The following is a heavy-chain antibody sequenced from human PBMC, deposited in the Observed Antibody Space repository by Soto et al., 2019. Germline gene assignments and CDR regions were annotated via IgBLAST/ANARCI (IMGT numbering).Heavy chain of an antibody. CDR3: AGKDTGTYYGRFDY. J-gene: IGHJ4*02. Sequence: PGGSLRLSCAASGFTFSSYAMNWVRQAPGKGLEWVSAISGGGSTTYYADSVKGRFTISRDNSKNTLYLQMDSLRAEDTALYYCAGKDTGTYYGRFDYWGQGTLVTVSS. CDR1: GFTFSSYA. CDR2: ISGGGSTT. V-gene: IGHV3-23*01. D-gene: IGHD1-26*01.